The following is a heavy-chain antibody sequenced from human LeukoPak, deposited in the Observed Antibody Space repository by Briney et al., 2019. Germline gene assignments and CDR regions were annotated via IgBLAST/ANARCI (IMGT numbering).Heavy chain of an antibody. CDR1: GYTFTSYY. D-gene: IGHD5-12*01. J-gene: IGHJ4*02. Sequence: ASVKVSCKASGYTFTSYYMHWVRQAPGQGLEWMGIINPSGGSTSYAQKFQGRVTMTRDTSTSTVYMELSSLRSEDTAVYYCARGLRGYSGYDVGGSDYWGQGTLVTVSS. CDR2: INPSGGST. CDR3: ARGLRGYSGYDVGGSDY. V-gene: IGHV1-46*01.